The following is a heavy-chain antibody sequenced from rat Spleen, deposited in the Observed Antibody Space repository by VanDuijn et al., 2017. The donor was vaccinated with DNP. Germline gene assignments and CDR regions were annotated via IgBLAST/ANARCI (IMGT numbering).Heavy chain of an antibody. J-gene: IGHJ4*01. CDR2: VWIGGTT. V-gene: IGHV2-30*01. CDR1: GFSLTNHH. Sequence: QVQLKESGPGLVQPSQTLSLACTVSGFSLTNHHVHWVRQPSGKGLEWMGVVWIGGTTDYNSIFKSRLSISRDTSKSQVFLKMNRLQTEDTATYFCARSLATVAPTGAMDAWGQGTSVTVSS. D-gene: IGHD1-3*01. CDR3: ARSLATVAPTGAMDA.